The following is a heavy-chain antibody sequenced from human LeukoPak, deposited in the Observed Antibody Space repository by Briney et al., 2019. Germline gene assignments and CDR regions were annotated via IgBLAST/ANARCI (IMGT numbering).Heavy chain of an antibody. CDR1: GGSISSYY. CDR2: IYYSGST. V-gene: IGHV4-59*01. Sequence: KPSETLSLTCTVSGGSISSYYWSWIRQPPGKGLEWIGYIYYSGSTNYNPSLKSRVTISVDTSKNQFSLKLSSVTAADTAVHYCARYYYGSGSYYVDPRNYYYYYGMDVWGQGTTVTVSS. D-gene: IGHD3-10*01. CDR3: ARYYYGSGSYYVDPRNYYYYYGMDV. J-gene: IGHJ6*02.